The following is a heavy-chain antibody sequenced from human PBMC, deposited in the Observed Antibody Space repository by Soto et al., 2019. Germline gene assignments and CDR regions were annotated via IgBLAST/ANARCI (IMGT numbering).Heavy chain of an antibody. CDR2: IRSKANSYAT. CDR3: TRSVVVITTLDYYYGMDV. D-gene: IGHD3-22*01. Sequence: PGGSLRLSCAASGFTFSGSAMHWVRQASGEGLEWVGRIRSKANSYATAYAASVKGRFTISRDDSKNTAYLQMNSLKTEDTAVYYCTRSVVVITTLDYYYGMDVWGQGTTVTVSS. V-gene: IGHV3-73*01. CDR1: GFTFSGSA. J-gene: IGHJ6*02.